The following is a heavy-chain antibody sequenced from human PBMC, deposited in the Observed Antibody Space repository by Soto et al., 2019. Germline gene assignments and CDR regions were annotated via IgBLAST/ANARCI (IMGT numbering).Heavy chain of an antibody. D-gene: IGHD3-10*01. J-gene: IGHJ6*02. V-gene: IGHV3-23*01. Sequence: GGSLRLSCAASGFTFSSYAMSWVRQAPGKGLEWVSAISGSGGSTYYADSVKGRFTISRDNSKNTLYLQMNSLRAEDTAVYYCAKALGTITMVRGVIIDYYGMDVWGQGTTVTVSS. CDR2: ISGSGGST. CDR3: AKALGTITMVRGVIIDYYGMDV. CDR1: GFTFSSYA.